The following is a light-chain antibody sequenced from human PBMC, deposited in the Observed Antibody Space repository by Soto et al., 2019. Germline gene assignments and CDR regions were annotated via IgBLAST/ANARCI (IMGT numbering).Light chain of an antibody. CDR2: DVT. CDR1: SSDVGGYNY. Sequence: QSVLTQPASASGSPGQSITLSCTGTSSDVGGYNYVSWYQQHPGNAPKLMIYDVTNRPSGVSDRFSGSKSGNTASLTISGLQAEDEADYYCSSYTSTTTLVVFGGGTKLTVL. CDR3: SSYTSTTTLVV. V-gene: IGLV2-14*01. J-gene: IGLJ2*01.